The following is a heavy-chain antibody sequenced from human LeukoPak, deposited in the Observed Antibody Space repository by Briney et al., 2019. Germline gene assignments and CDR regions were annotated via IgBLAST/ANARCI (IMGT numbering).Heavy chain of an antibody. Sequence: PSETLSLTCTVSGGSISPYYWSWIRQPPGKGLEWIGEVHLNGATNYNPSVEGRVTMSIDKSKNHLSLEVISVTAADTAMYYCTRESGAFSPFGFWGQGTLVTVSS. J-gene: IGHJ4*02. CDR2: VHLNGAT. CDR1: GGSISPYY. V-gene: IGHV4-59*12. D-gene: IGHD1-26*01. CDR3: TRESGAFSPFGF.